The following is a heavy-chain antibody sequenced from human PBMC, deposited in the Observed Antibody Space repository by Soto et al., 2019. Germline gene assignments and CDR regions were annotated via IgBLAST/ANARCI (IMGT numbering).Heavy chain of an antibody. CDR3: ERVYCSGGSCYPLDY. D-gene: IGHD2-15*01. J-gene: IGHJ4*02. V-gene: IGHV3-74*01. CDR1: GFTFSSYW. CDR2: INSDGSST. Sequence: GGSLRLSCAASGFTFSSYWMHWVRQAPGKGLVWVSRINSDGSSTSYADSVKGRFTISRDNAKNTLYLQMNSLRAEDTAVYYYERVYCSGGSCYPLDYWGQGTLVTVSS.